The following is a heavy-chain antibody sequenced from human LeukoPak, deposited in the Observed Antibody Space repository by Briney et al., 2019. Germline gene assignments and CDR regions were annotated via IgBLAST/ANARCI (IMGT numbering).Heavy chain of an antibody. CDR2: IYYSGST. CDR1: GGSINSYY. CDR3: ARVRDIAVAGSWFDP. V-gene: IGHV4-59*01. J-gene: IGHJ5*02. Sequence: EASETLSLTCTVSGGSINSYYWSWIRQPPGKGLEWIGYIYYSGSTNYNRSLKSRVTISVDTSKNQFSLKLSSVTAADTAVYYCARVRDIAVAGSWFDPWGQGTLVTVSS. D-gene: IGHD6-19*01.